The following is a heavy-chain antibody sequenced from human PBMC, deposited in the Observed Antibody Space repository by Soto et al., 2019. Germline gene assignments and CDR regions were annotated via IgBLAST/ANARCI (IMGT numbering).Heavy chain of an antibody. CDR2: IYHSGST. CDR1: GGSISSGGYS. J-gene: IGHJ5*02. CDR3: ARGSDYYDSSGYSRGYNWFDP. D-gene: IGHD3-22*01. V-gene: IGHV4-30-2*01. Sequence: QLQLQESGSGLVKPSQTLSLTCAVSGGSISSGGYSWSWIRQPPGKGLEWIGYIYHSGSTYYNPSLKSRVTISVDRSKNQFSLKLSSVTAADTAVYYCARGSDYYDSSGYSRGYNWFDPWGQGTLVTVSS.